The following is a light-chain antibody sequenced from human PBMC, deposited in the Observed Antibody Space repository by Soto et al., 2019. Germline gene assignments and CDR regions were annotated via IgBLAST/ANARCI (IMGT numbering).Light chain of an antibody. V-gene: IGLV2-14*03. Sequence: QSALTQPASVSGSPGQSITISCSGTPSDIGAYNYVSWYQHLPGKAPKVIIYDVTNRPSGVSSRFSGSKSGTTASLTISGLQAEDEDTYYCGSYTISSTLMIFGGGTKVTVL. CDR2: DVT. CDR1: PSDIGAYNY. CDR3: GSYTISSTLMI. J-gene: IGLJ2*01.